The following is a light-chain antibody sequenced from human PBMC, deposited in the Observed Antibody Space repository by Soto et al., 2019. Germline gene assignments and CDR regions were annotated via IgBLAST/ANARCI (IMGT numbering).Light chain of an antibody. Sequence: DVQMTQSPSSLSASVGDRVTITCRASQSIKKSLNWYQQKPGKAPKLLIFAASNLQSGVPSRFSGSGSGTDFTLTISSLQAEDFATYYCQQNYITPPWTVGPGTKVDIK. CDR2: AAS. V-gene: IGKV1-39*01. CDR3: QQNYITPPWT. J-gene: IGKJ1*01. CDR1: QSIKKS.